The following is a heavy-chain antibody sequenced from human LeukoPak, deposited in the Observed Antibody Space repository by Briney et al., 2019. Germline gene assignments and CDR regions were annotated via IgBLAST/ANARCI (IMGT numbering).Heavy chain of an antibody. J-gene: IGHJ6*04. Sequence: SETLSLTCTVSGGSINGYYWSWIRQPPGEGLEWIGYIYFSGSTDYNPSLKSRVTISVDTSKNQFFLKLTSVTAADTAVYYCARLDIVVVPAAISLLYYYGMDVWGKGTTVTVSS. CDR2: IYFSGST. V-gene: IGHV4-59*01. CDR3: ARLDIVVVPAAISLLYYYGMDV. CDR1: GGSINGYY. D-gene: IGHD2-2*02.